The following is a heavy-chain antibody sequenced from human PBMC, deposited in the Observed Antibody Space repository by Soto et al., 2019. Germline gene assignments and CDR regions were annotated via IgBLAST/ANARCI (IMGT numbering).Heavy chain of an antibody. Sequence: SVKVSCKASGGTFSSYAISWVRQAPGQGLEWMGGIIPIFGTANYAQKFQGRVTITADKSTSTAYMELSSLRSEDTAVYYCARGETYCSSTSCYVVGMDVWGQGITVTVSS. CDR1: GGTFSSYA. CDR3: ARGETYCSSTSCYVVGMDV. V-gene: IGHV1-69*06. CDR2: IIPIFGTA. J-gene: IGHJ6*02. D-gene: IGHD2-2*01.